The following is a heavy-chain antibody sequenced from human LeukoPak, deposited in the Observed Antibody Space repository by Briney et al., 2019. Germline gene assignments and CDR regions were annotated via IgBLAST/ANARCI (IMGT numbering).Heavy chain of an antibody. V-gene: IGHV4-34*01. D-gene: IGHD4-11*01. CDR2: INQSGST. J-gene: IGHJ4*02. Sequence: SETLSPTCAVYGGSFSGYYWSWIRHPPGKGLQWIGEINQSGSTNYNPSLKSRVTISVDTSKNQFSLKLSSVTAADTAVSYCARNTVTTTGIVYWGEGTLVTVSS. CDR1: GGSFSGYY. CDR3: ARNTVTTTGIVY.